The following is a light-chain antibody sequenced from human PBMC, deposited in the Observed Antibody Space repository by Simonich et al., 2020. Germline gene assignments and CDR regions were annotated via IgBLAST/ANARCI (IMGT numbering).Light chain of an antibody. CDR2: EGS. CDR1: SSDGGSYNL. J-gene: IGLJ1*01. CDR3: CSYAGSSTYV. V-gene: IGLV2-23*01. Sequence: QSALTQPASVSGSPGQSITISCTGTSSDGGSYNLVSWYQQNPGKAPKLMIYEGSKRPSGVSNRFSGSKSGNTASLTISGLQAEDEADYYCCSYAGSSTYVFGTGTKVTVL.